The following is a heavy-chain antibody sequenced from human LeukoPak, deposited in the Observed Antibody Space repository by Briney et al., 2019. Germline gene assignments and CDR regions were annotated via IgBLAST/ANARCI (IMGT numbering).Heavy chain of an antibody. J-gene: IGHJ6*04. D-gene: IGHD3-10*02. CDR2: ISYDGSNK. CDR1: GFTFSSYG. V-gene: IGHV3-30*18. CDR3: AELGITMIGGV. Sequence: GGSLRLSCAASGFTFSSYGMHWVRQAPNKGLEWVAVISYDGSNKYYADSVKGRFTISRDKSKNTLYLQMNSLRAEDTAVYYCAELGITMIGGVWGKGTTVTISS.